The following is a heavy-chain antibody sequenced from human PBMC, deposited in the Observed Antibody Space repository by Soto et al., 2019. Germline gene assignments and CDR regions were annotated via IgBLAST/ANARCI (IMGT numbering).Heavy chain of an antibody. D-gene: IGHD2-15*01. J-gene: IGHJ6*03. CDR2: ISGSGGST. Sequence: GGSLRLSCAASGFTFSSYAMSWVRQAPGKGLEWVSAISGSGGSTYYADSGKGGFTISRDNSKNTLYLQMNSLRAEDTAVYYCAKCRADIVVVVAGQRYYYMDVWGKGTTVTVSS. CDR1: GFTFSSYA. CDR3: AKCRADIVVVVAGQRYYYMDV. V-gene: IGHV3-23*01.